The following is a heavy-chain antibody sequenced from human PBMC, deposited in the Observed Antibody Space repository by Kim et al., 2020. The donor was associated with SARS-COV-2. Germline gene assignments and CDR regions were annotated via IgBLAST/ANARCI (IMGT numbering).Heavy chain of an antibody. J-gene: IGHJ4*02. Sequence: TAYAASGRGRFTISRDDSKNTAYLQMNSLKTEDTAVYFCAPLAGNTPLDNWGQGTLVTVSS. CDR3: APLAGNTPLDN. V-gene: IGHV3-73*01. CDR2: T.